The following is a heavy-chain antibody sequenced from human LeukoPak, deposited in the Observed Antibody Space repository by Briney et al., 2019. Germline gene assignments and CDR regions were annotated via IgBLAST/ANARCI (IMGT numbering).Heavy chain of an antibody. D-gene: IGHD4-17*01. CDR1: GFTFDDYG. V-gene: IGHV3-23*01. Sequence: GGSLRLPCAASGFTFDDYGMSWVRQAPGKGLEWVSAVSGSGGSTYYADSVKGRFTISRDNSKNMLYLQMNSLRAEDTAIYYCAMRTTVTTVYYYYMDVWGKGTTVTVSS. J-gene: IGHJ6*03. CDR3: AMRTTVTTVYYYYMDV. CDR2: VSGSGGST.